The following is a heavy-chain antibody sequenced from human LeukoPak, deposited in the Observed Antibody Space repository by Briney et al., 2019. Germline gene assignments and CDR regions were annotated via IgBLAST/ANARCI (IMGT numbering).Heavy chain of an antibody. V-gene: IGHV1-69*06. CDR1: GGTFSSYA. CDR3: AREGGSGSYYMD. CDR2: IIPIFGTA. J-gene: IGHJ4*02. D-gene: IGHD3-10*01. Sequence: SVKVSCKASGGTFSSYAISWVRQAPGQGLEWMGGIIPIFGTANYVQKFQGRVTITADKSTSTAYMELSSLRSEDTAVYYCAREGGSGSYYMDWGQGTLVTVSS.